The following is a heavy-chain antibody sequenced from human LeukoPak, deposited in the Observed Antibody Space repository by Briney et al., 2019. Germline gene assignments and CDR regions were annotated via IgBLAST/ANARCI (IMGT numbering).Heavy chain of an antibody. J-gene: IGHJ6*03. D-gene: IGHD6-19*01. CDR1: GFTFGLNE. V-gene: IGHV3-48*03. CDR3: ATTLTGWSPPQTSYYSYYMDV. CDR2: INGPAINI. Sequence: GGSLRLSCAGSGFTFGLNEMNRVRQAPGKGLEWVAYINGPAINIFYADPVKGRFTISRDNAKNSLYLQMNSLRVEDTAVYYCATTLTGWSPPQTSYYSYYMDVWGKGTTVTISS.